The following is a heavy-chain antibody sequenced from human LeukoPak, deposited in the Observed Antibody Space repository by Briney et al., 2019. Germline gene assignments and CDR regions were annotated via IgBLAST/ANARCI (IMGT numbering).Heavy chain of an antibody. J-gene: IGHJ4*02. CDR1: GFIFSSYS. V-gene: IGHV3-48*04. D-gene: IGHD1-26*01. CDR2: ISSSGSTI. Sequence: GGSLRLSCVASGFIFSSYSMNWVRQAPGKGLEWVSYISSSGSTIYYADSVKGRFTISRDNAKNSLYLQMNSLRAEDTAVYYCARYPPYSGSRFDYWGQGTLVTVSS. CDR3: ARYPPYSGSRFDY.